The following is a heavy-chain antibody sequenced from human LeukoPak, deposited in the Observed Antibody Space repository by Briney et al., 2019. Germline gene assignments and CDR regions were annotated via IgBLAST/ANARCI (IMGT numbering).Heavy chain of an antibody. CDR3: ARLGELGMVRPQNAFYYYYGMDV. J-gene: IGHJ6*02. V-gene: IGHV1-8*01. D-gene: IGHD3-10*01. Sequence: VASVTVSCKASGYTFTSYDINWVRQATGQGLEWMGWMNPNSGNTGYAQKFQGRVTMTRNTSISTAYMELSSLRSEDTAVYYCARLGELGMVRPQNAFYYYYGMDVWGQGTTVTVS. CDR2: MNPNSGNT. CDR1: GYTFTSYD.